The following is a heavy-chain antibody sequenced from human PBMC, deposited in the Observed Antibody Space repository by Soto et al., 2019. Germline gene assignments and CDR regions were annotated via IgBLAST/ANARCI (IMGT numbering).Heavy chain of an antibody. CDR3: ARGFALMTPFDY. J-gene: IGHJ4*02. Sequence: EVQLVESGGGLVKPGGSLRLSCAASGFTFSSYSMNWVRQAPGKGLEWVSSISSSSSYIYYADSVKGRFTISRDNAKNSLYLQMNSLRAEDTAVYYCARGFALMTPFDYWGQGTLVTVSS. CDR2: ISSSSSYI. V-gene: IGHV3-21*01. D-gene: IGHD3-16*01. CDR1: GFTFSSYS.